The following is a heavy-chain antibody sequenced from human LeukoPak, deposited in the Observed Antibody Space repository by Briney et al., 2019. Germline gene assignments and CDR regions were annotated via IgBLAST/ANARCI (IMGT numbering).Heavy chain of an antibody. J-gene: IGHJ4*02. D-gene: IGHD6-13*01. V-gene: IGHV4-39*01. CDR3: ARHQWSGSWGYYFDY. CDR2: INYSGST. CDR1: GGSISSSPYY. Sequence: SETLSLTCTVSGGSISSSPYYWGWIRQPPGKKLEWIGSINYSGSTYYNPSLNSRVTISVDTSRNQFSLKLSSVTAADTAVYYRARHQWSGSWGYYFDYWGQGTLVTVSS.